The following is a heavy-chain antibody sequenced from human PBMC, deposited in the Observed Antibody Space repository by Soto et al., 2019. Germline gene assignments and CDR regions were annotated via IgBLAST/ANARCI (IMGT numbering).Heavy chain of an antibody. Sequence: EVQLVESGGGLVQPGGSLRLSCAASGFTVSSNYMSWVRQAPGKGLEWVSVIYSGGSTYYAGSVKGRFTISRDNSKNTLYLQMNSLRAEDTAVYYCARDHPPHYGDYGVNAFDIWGQGTMVTVSS. J-gene: IGHJ3*02. CDR1: GFTVSSNY. D-gene: IGHD4-17*01. CDR3: ARDHPPHYGDYGVNAFDI. CDR2: IYSGGST. V-gene: IGHV3-66*01.